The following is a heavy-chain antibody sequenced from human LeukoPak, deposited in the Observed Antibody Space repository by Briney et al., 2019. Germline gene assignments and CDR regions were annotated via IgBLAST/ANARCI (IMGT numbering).Heavy chain of an antibody. D-gene: IGHD3-10*01. CDR3: ARVSGTKGNYYYYMDV. Sequence: SETLSLTCTVSGGSISSYYWSWIRQPPGKGLEWIGYIYYSGSTNYNPSLKSRVTISVDTSKNQFSLKLSSVTAADTAVYYCARVSGTKGNYYYYMDVWGKGTTVTVSS. V-gene: IGHV4-59*01. J-gene: IGHJ6*03. CDR2: IYYSGST. CDR1: GGSISSYY.